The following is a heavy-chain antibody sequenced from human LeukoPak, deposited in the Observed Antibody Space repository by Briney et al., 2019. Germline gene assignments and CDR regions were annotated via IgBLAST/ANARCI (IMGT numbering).Heavy chain of an antibody. CDR1: GFTVSSNY. V-gene: IGHV3-66*01. CDR2: IYTGGST. D-gene: IGHD3-22*01. CDR3: ARNLYYYDSSGYYYY. J-gene: IGHJ4*02. Sequence: QPGGSLRLSCAASGFTVSSNYMSWVRQAPGKGLEWVSAIYTGGSTYYAGSVKGRFTISRDNSKNTLYPQMNSLRAEDTAVYYCARNLYYYDSSGYYYYWGQGTLVTVSS.